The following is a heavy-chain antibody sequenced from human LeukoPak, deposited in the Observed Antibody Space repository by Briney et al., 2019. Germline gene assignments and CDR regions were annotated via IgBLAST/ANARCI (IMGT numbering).Heavy chain of an antibody. CDR2: IYHSEST. CDR3: ARAVDGMDV. Sequence: SETLSLTCAVSGGSISSGGDSWNWIRQPPGKGLEWIGYIYHSESTYYNPSLKSRVTISVDWSKNQFSLKLSSVTAADTAVYYCARAVDGMDVWGQGTTVTVSS. V-gene: IGHV4-30-2*01. CDR1: GGSISSGGDS. J-gene: IGHJ6*02.